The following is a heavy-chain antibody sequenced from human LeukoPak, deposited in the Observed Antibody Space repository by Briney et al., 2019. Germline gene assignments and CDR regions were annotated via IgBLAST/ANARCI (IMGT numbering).Heavy chain of an antibody. J-gene: IGHJ3*02. D-gene: IGHD2-21*01. CDR3: ARALDVDLIFAI. V-gene: IGHV4-59*01. Sequence: PSETLSLTCTVSGGSISSYSWSWIRQPPGKGLEWIGYIYYSGSTNYNPSLKSRGTISVDTSKNQFSLKLSSVTAADTAVYYCARALDVDLIFAIWGQGTMVTVSS. CDR2: IYYSGST. CDR1: GGSISSYS.